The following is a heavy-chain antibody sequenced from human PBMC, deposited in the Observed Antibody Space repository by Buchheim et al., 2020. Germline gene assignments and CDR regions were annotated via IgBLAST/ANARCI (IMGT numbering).Heavy chain of an antibody. CDR3: ATKSPPQWGDIGIEDY. CDR2: IKRKIDGETI. V-gene: IGHV3-15*01. CDR1: GASISSRNW. J-gene: IGHJ4*02. D-gene: IGHD2-21*02. Sequence: VQLQESGPGLVKPSGTLSLTCSVSGASISSRNWWTWVRQSPGKGLEWVARIKRKIDGETIDYAAFVKGRFTISRDDSKDIVYLQMNSLKTEDTAVYYCATKSPPQWGDIGIEDYWGQGTL.